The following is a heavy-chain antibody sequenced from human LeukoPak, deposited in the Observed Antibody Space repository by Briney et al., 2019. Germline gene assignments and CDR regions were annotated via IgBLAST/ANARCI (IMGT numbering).Heavy chain of an antibody. J-gene: IGHJ4*02. CDR1: GFTVSNYY. D-gene: IGHD3-22*01. V-gene: IGHV3-66*01. Sequence: GGSLRLSCAASGFTVSNYYMSWVRQAPGKGPEWVSVIYSGGGTNYAGSVKVRFSISRDNSKNTLYLQMNSLRAEDTAVYYCARGYYYDSSGYCFDNWGQGTLVTVSS. CDR3: ARGYYYDSSGYCFDN. CDR2: IYSGGGT.